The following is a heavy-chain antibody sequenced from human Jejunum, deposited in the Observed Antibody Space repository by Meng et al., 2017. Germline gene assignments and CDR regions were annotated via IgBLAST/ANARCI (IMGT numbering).Heavy chain of an antibody. V-gene: IGHV3-23*01. CDR2: ITKSGDRT. Sequence: GGSLRLSCAASGFSLSTYAMSWVRQAPGKGLEYVSVITKSGDRTYYADSVKGRFTVSRDNSKHTLYLQMNSLRAEDTAVYYCAKDISGSSYFYYGMDVWGQGTTVTVSS. CDR1: GFSLSTYA. D-gene: IGHD1-26*01. J-gene: IGHJ6*02. CDR3: AKDISGSSYFYYGMDV.